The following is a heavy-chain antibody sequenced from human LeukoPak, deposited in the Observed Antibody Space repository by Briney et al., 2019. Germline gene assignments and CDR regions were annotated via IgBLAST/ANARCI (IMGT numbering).Heavy chain of an antibody. CDR2: INDSGST. J-gene: IGHJ5*02. Sequence: ASETLSRTCAVYGGSFSGYYWSWISQHPGKGLEWIGEINDSGSTNYNPSLKSRVTISVDTSKNQFSLKLSSVTAADTAVYYCARLRIVAAGMRWFDPWGQGTLVTVSS. D-gene: IGHD6-13*01. CDR1: GGSFSGYY. CDR3: ARLRIVAAGMRWFDP. V-gene: IGHV4-34*01.